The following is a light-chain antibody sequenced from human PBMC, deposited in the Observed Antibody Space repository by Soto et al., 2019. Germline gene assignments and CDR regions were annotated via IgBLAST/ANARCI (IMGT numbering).Light chain of an antibody. V-gene: IGKV1-5*01. Sequence: SHITKSPSTLSAYVGERVTITCRSSQSISKWLAWYQQKPGKAPKLLIYGASSLEKGVPSRFSGSGSGTEFTLTISRLQPDDFATYYCQQYNSYDMWSFGQGTKVDIK. CDR2: GAS. CDR1: QSISKW. CDR3: QQYNSYDMWS. J-gene: IGKJ1*01.